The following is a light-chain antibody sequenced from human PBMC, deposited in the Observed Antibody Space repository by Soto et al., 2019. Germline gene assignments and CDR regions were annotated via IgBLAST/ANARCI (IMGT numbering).Light chain of an antibody. CDR1: SSDVGGYNY. J-gene: IGLJ2*01. Sequence: QSALTQPPSASGSPGQSVTISCTGTSSDVGGYNYVSWYQQHPGKAPKLMIYEVSKRPSGVPDRFSGSKSGNTASLAISGLRSEDEADYHCATWDDSLKGAVVFGGGTKLTVL. CDR2: EVS. V-gene: IGLV2-8*01. CDR3: ATWDDSLKGAVV.